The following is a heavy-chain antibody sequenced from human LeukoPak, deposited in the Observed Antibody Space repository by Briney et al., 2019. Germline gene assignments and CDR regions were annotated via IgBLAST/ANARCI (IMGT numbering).Heavy chain of an antibody. CDR3: ARDPIKGPDGSGWYAFDI. CDR1: NGSFSGYY. V-gene: IGHV4-34*01. J-gene: IGHJ3*02. CDR2: ISHSGYT. Sequence: SSETLSLTCTVYNGSFSGYYWSWIRQPPGTGLEWIGEISHSGYTNLNPSLKSRLTISLDTSKNHFSLRLTSLTAADTAVYYCARDPIKGPDGSGWYAFDIWGQGTMVTVSS. D-gene: IGHD6-19*01.